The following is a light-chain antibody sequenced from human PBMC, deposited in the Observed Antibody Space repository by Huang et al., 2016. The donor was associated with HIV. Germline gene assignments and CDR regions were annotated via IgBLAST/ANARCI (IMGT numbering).Light chain of an antibody. Sequence: DLVMTQTPLSLSVIPGQTASISCKTSQSLLHSDGKTDWYWYVQKPGQSPQLLSYEVSNRVSGVPDRFSGSGSGTDFTLKISRVEAEDVGFYYCMQGIQVPRTFGQGTKVEIK. V-gene: IGKV2-29*03. J-gene: IGKJ1*01. CDR1: QSLLHSDGKTD. CDR2: EVS. CDR3: MQGIQVPRT.